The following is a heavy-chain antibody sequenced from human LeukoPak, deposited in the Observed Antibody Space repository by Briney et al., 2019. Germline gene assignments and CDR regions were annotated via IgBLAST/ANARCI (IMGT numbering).Heavy chain of an antibody. CDR2: IWYDGNNK. CDR1: GFTFSSYG. CDR3: ANGSPRYYYGMDV. V-gene: IGHV3-33*06. Sequence: GGSLRLSCAASGFTFSSYGMHWVRQAPGKGLEWVAVIWYDGNNKYYADSVKGRFTISRDNSKNTLYLQMNSLRAEDTAVYYCANGSPRYYYGMDVWGQGTTVTVSS. J-gene: IGHJ6*02.